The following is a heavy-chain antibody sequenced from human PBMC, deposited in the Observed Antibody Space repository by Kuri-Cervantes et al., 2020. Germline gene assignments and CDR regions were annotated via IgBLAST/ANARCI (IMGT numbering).Heavy chain of an antibody. J-gene: IGHJ4*02. V-gene: IGHV4-59*12. CDR3: ARGPVIVGDTRRRVLDY. D-gene: IGHD1-26*01. Sequence: SETLSLTCTVSGGSISSYYWSWIRQPPGKGLEWIGYIYYSGSTNYNPSLKSRVTISVDTSKNQFSLKLSSVTAADTAVYYCARGPVIVGDTRRRVLDYWGQGTLVTVSS. CDR1: GGSISSYY. CDR2: IYYSGST.